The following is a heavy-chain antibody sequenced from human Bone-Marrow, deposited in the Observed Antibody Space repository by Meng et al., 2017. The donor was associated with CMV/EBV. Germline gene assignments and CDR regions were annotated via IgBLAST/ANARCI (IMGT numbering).Heavy chain of an antibody. CDR1: GYRFTDNY. CDR2: IDPKSGGT. CDR3: GRVDSGSYTYFDH. V-gene: IGHV1-2*02. D-gene: IGHD1-26*01. Sequence: CTASGYRFTDNYIHWVRQAPGQGLEWMGWIDPKSGGTNYAQVFQGRVTMTRDTSISTAYMELSRLRSDDTAVYYCGRVDSGSYTYFDHWGQGTLVTVSS. J-gene: IGHJ4*02.